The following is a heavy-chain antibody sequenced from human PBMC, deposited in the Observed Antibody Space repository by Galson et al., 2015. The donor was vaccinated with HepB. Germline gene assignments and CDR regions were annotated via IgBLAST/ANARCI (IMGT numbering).Heavy chain of an antibody. CDR3: ARRGSSGWDFDY. J-gene: IGHJ4*02. CDR2: IYPDDSDT. V-gene: IGHV5-51*01. Sequence: KVSCKGSRYTFTTYWIAWVRQMLGKGLEWMGVIYPDDSDTRYSPSFQGQVTISADKSISTAYLQWSSLKASDTAMYYCARRGSSGWDFDYWGQGTLVTVSS. CDR1: RYTFTTYW. D-gene: IGHD6-19*01.